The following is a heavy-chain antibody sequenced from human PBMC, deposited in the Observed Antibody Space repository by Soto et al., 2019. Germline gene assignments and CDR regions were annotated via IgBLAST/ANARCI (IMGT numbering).Heavy chain of an antibody. V-gene: IGHV1-18*01. J-gene: IGHJ4*02. CDR2: ISAYNGNT. D-gene: IGHD3-10*01. CDR1: GDTVTIYG. CDR3: ARLRFGAPFDY. Sequence: AVKVSCTASGDTVTIYGISWVRQAPGQGLEWMGWISAYNGNTNYAQKLQGRVTMTTDTSTSTAYMELRSLRSDDTAVYYCARLRFGAPFDYWGQGTLVPVSS.